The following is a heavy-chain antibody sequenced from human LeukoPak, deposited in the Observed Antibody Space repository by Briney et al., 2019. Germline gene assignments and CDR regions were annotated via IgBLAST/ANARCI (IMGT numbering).Heavy chain of an antibody. Sequence: SETLSLTCTVSGGSISSSSYYWGWIRQPPGKGLEWIGSIYYSGSTYYNPSLKSRVTMSVDTSKNQFSLKLSSVTAADTAVYYCARDVSRYCSSTSCYTGDYWGQGTLVTVSS. CDR3: ARDVSRYCSSTSCYTGDY. D-gene: IGHD2-2*02. CDR1: GGSISSSSYY. V-gene: IGHV4-39*07. CDR2: IYYSGST. J-gene: IGHJ4*02.